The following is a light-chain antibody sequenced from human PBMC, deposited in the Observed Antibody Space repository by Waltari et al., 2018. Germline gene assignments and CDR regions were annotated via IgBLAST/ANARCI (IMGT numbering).Light chain of an antibody. Sequence: EIVLTQSPATLSLSPGESATLSCRASQSVSSYFPWYQQKPGQTPRLLSYDASNRATGIPARFSGSGSGTDFTLTISSLEPEDFAVYYCQQRSNWPPKITFGQGTRLEIK. CDR1: QSVSSY. V-gene: IGKV3-11*01. CDR2: DAS. CDR3: QQRSNWPPKIT. J-gene: IGKJ5*01.